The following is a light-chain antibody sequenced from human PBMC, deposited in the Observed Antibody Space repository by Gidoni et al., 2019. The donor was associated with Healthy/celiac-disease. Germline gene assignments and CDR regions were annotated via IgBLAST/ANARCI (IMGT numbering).Light chain of an antibody. CDR2: AAS. CDR3: QQSYSTPPVT. Sequence: DIQLTQSPSSLSASVGDRVTITCRASQSISSYLNWYQQKPGKAPKLLIYAASSLQSGVPSRVSGSGSGTDFTLTISSLQPEDFATYYCQQSYSTPPVTFGQXTKVEIK. V-gene: IGKV1-39*01. CDR1: QSISSY. J-gene: IGKJ1*01.